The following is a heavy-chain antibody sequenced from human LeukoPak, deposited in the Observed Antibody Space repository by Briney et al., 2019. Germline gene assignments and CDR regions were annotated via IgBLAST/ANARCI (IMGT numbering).Heavy chain of an antibody. CDR2: ISAYNGNT. V-gene: IGHV1-18*01. J-gene: IGHJ4*02. CDR3: ARPSTRITIFGVVITHFDY. D-gene: IGHD3-3*01. CDR1: GYTFTSYG. Sequence: ASVKVSCKASGYTFTSYGISWVRQAPGQGLEWMGWISAYNGNTNYAQKLQGRVTMTTDTSTSTAYMELRSLRSDDTAVYYCARPSTRITIFGVVITHFDYWGQGTLVTVSS.